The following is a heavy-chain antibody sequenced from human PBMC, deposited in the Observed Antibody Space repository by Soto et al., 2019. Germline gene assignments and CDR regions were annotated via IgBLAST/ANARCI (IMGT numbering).Heavy chain of an antibody. CDR1: GGTIRSPDW. V-gene: IGHV4-4*02. CDR3: ARGRGRYSSGWSWFDP. CDR2: IFQSGST. Sequence: SETLSLTCGVSGGTIRSPDWWTWVRQPPGKGLEWIGEIFQSGSTNYTPSLGSRVTISVDKSKNQFSLTLTSVTAADTAVYFCARGRGRYSSGWSWFDPWGQGILVTVSS. D-gene: IGHD6-19*01. J-gene: IGHJ5*02.